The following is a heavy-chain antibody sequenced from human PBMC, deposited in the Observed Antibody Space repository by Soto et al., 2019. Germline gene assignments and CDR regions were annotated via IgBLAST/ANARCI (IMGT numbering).Heavy chain of an antibody. V-gene: IGHV5-51*01. Sequence: EVQLVQSGAEVKKPGESLKISCKGSGYSFTDFWIAWVRQMPGKGLEWMGVIYPGDSETRYSPSFQGQVTISVDKSISTAFLQWSSLKASDTATYYCARGINWNFDFWGRGTLVTVSS. CDR3: ARGINWNFDF. J-gene: IGHJ2*01. CDR1: GYSFTDFW. CDR2: IYPGDSET.